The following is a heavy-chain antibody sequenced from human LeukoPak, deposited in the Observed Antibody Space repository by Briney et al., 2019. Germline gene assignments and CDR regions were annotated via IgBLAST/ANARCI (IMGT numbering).Heavy chain of an antibody. CDR3: AKDMSGFDY. J-gene: IGHJ4*02. CDR2: ISWNSGSI. Sequence: GGSLRLSCAASGFTFDDYAMHWVRQAPGKGLEWVSGISWNSGSIGYADSVKGRFTISRDNAKNSLYLQMNSLRAEDTALYHCAKDMSGFDYWGQGTLVTVSS. V-gene: IGHV3-9*01. CDR1: GFTFDDYA.